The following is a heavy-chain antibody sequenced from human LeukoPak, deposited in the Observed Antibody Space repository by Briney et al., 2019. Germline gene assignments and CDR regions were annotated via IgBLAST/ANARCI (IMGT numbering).Heavy chain of an antibody. D-gene: IGHD5-24*01. CDR1: GYSFTSYW. CDR2: IYPGDSET. J-gene: IGHJ3*02. Sequence: GESLKISCRGAGYSFTSYWIAWVRQMPGKGLEWMGIIYPGDSETIYSPSFQGQVTISADNSITTAYLQWSSLKASDTAIYYCAREMEMSTISAAFDMWGQGTMVTVSS. CDR3: AREMEMSTISAAFDM. V-gene: IGHV5-51*01.